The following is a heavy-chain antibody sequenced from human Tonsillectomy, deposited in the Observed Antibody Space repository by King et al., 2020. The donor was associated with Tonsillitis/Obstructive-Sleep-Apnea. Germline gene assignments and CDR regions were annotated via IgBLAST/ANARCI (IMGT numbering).Heavy chain of an antibody. CDR2: ISYDGSNK. V-gene: IGHV3-30*04. CDR3: ARDTNADFWCGPYYLDV. J-gene: IGHJ6*03. D-gene: IGHD3-3*01. Sequence: VQLVESGGRVVQPGRSLRLSCAASGFTFNNYTIHWVRQAPGKGPEWGAVISYDGSNKYYADSVKGRFTISRDSTKNNLYLQMHSLRPEDTAVYYCARDTNADFWCGPYYLDVWGKGTTVSVSS. CDR1: GFTFNNYT.